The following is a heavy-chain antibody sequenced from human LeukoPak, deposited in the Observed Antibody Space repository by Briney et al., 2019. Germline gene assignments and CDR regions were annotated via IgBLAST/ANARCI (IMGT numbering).Heavy chain of an antibody. V-gene: IGHV4-61*08. CDR1: GGSISSGDYY. Sequence: SETLSLTCTVSGGSISSGDYYWSWIRQPPGEGLEWIGYIYYSGSTNYNPSLKSRVTISVDTSKNQFSLKLSSVTAADTAVYYCARESDSSGYYHFDYWGQGTLVTVSS. J-gene: IGHJ4*02. CDR2: IYYSGST. D-gene: IGHD3-22*01. CDR3: ARESDSSGYYHFDY.